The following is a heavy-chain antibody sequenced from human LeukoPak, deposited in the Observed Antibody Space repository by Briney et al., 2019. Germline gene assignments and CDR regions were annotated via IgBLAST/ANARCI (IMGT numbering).Heavy chain of an antibody. CDR1: GGSISGGSYY. V-gene: IGHV4-61*02. J-gene: IGHJ5*01. Sequence: SETLSLTCTVSGGSISGGSYYWSSIRQPAGKGLEWIGRIYASGSTNYNPSLKSRVTISVDTSKNQFSLKLSSVTAADTAVYYCAREGGYCSSTSCSYNWFDSWGQGTLVTVSS. CDR2: IYASGST. CDR3: AREGGYCSSTSCSYNWFDS. D-gene: IGHD2-2*01.